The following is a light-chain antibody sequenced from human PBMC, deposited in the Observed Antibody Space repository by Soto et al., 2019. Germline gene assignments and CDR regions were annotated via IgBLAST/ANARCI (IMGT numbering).Light chain of an antibody. CDR2: SNN. J-gene: IGLJ2*01. V-gene: IGLV1-44*01. Sequence: QSVLTQPPSASRTPGQRVTISCSGSSSNIGSNTVNWYQQLPGTAPKLLIYSNNQRPSGVPDRFSGSKSGTSASLAISGLQSEDEADYYCAAWDDSLKVVFGGGTKLTV. CDR3: AAWDDSLKVV. CDR1: SSNIGSNT.